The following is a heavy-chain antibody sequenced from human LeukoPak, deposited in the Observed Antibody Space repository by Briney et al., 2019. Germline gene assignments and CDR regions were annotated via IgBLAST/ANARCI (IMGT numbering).Heavy chain of an antibody. CDR1: GYTFTSYD. J-gene: IGHJ3*02. CDR2: MNPNSGNT. CDR3: ASHYYYDSSGYAQDAFDI. Sequence: APVKVSCKASGYTFTSYDINWVRQATGQGLEWMGWMNPNSGNTGYAQKFQGRVTITRNTSISTAYMELSSLRSEDTAVYYCASHYYYDSSGYAQDAFDIWGQGTMVTVSS. V-gene: IGHV1-8*03. D-gene: IGHD3-22*01.